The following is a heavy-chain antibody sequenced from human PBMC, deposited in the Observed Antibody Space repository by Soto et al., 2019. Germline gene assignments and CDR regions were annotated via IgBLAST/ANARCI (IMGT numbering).Heavy chain of an antibody. CDR1: GSSINSSGYY. D-gene: IGHD3-3*02. J-gene: IGHJ4*02. V-gene: IGHV4-39*01. Sequence: SETLSLTCTVSGSSINSSGYYWGWIRQPPGKGLEWVGSMFYGVSTYYNPSLKSRVTVSVDTSKNQFSLNLRSVTAADTAVYYCARLPSRHLVDYWGQGTLVTVS. CDR3: ARLPSRHLVDY. CDR2: MFYGVST.